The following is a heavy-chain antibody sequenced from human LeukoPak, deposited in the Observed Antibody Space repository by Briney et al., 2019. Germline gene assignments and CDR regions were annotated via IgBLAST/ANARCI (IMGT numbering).Heavy chain of an antibody. J-gene: IGHJ4*02. CDR3: ARGVAVVVPGAMGY. D-gene: IGHD2-2*01. Sequence: ASVTVSCKASGYTFTVYYMHWVRQAPGQGLEWMGWINPNSGGTNYAQKFQGRVTMTRDTSISTAYMELSRLGSDDTAVYYCARGVAVVVPGAMGYWGQGTLVTVSS. CDR1: GYTFTVYY. V-gene: IGHV1-2*02. CDR2: INPNSGGT.